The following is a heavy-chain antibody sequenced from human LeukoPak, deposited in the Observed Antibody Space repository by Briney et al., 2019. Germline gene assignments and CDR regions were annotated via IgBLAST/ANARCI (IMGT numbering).Heavy chain of an antibody. J-gene: IGHJ4*02. V-gene: IGHV3-64D*09. CDR2: ISSNGGST. CDR1: GFTFSSYA. D-gene: IGHD1-14*01. Sequence: PGGSLRLSCSASGFTFSSYAMHRVRQAPGKGLEYVSAISSNGGSTYYADSVKGRFTISRDNSKNTLYLQMSSLRAEDTAVYYCVKPQPGGGFDYWGQGTLVTVSS. CDR3: VKPQPGGGFDY.